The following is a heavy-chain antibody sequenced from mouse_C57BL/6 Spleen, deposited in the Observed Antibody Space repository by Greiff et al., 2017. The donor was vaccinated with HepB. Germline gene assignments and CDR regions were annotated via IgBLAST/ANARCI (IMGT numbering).Heavy chain of an antibody. CDR3: ASSDGSSSAWFAY. CDR2: IDPEDGET. CDR1: GFNIKDYY. D-gene: IGHD1-1*01. J-gene: IGHJ3*01. V-gene: IGHV14-2*01. Sequence: VQLQQSGAELVKPGASVKLSCTASGFNIKDYYMHWVKQRTEQGLEWIGRIDPEDGETKYAPKFQGQATITADTSSNTAYLQLSSLTSEDTSVYYCASSDGSSSAWFAYWGQGTLVTVSA.